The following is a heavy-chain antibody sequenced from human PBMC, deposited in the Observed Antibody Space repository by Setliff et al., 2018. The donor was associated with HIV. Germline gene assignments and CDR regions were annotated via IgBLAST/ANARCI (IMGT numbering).Heavy chain of an antibody. CDR3: ARNVGGLRSAVNWFDP. CDR1: GGSISEYY. CDR2: IDYSGST. V-gene: IGHV4-59*01. J-gene: IGHJ5*02. Sequence: SETLSLTCTVSGGSISEYYWSWIRQPPGKGLEWIGYIDYSGSTNYNPSLKSRVTISVDTSKNQFSLKLSSVTAADTAVYYCARNVGGLRSAVNWFDPWGQGTLVTVSS. D-gene: IGHD4-17*01.